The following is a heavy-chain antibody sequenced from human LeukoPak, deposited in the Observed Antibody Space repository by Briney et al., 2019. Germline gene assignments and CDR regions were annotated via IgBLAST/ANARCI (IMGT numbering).Heavy chain of an antibody. D-gene: IGHD2-21*02. CDR1: GFIFNNYD. CDR2: ISRDGKRQ. CDR3: ARDRLNRAYCGNDCYSAAFDY. V-gene: IGHV3-30*03. J-gene: IGHJ4*02. Sequence: GGSLRLSCATSGFIFNNYDPHWVRQAPGKGLEWLATISRDGKRQFYTDSVKGRFTISRDDSRNMLYLQMDSLRPEDTAVYYCARDRLNRAYCGNDCYSAAFDYWGQGTLVTVSS.